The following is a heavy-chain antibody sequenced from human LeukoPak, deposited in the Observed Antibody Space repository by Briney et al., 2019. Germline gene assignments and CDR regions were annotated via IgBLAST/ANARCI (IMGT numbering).Heavy chain of an antibody. CDR3: ARALRYFDWLFDY. CDR2: IIPIFGTA. D-gene: IGHD3-9*01. V-gene: IGHV1-69*01. J-gene: IGHJ4*02. Sequence: SVKVSCKASGGTFSSYAISRVRQAPGQGLEWMGGIIPIFGTANYAQKFQGRVTITADESTSTAYMELSSLRSEDTAVYYCARALRYFDWLFDYWGQGTLVTVSS. CDR1: GGTFSSYA.